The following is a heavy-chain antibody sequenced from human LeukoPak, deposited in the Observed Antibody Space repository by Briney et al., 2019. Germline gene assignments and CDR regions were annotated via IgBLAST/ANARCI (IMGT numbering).Heavy chain of an antibody. J-gene: IGHJ6*02. CDR3: ARARGYSGYEAKFYYYGMGV. D-gene: IGHD5-12*01. CDR2: IYSGGST. Sequence: PGGSLRLSCAASGFTVSSNYMSWVRQAPGKGLEWVSVIYSGGSTYYADSVKGRFTISRDNSKNTLYLQMNSLRAEDTAVYYCARARGYSGYEAKFYYYGMGVWGQGTTVTVSS. CDR1: GFTVSSNY. V-gene: IGHV3-53*01.